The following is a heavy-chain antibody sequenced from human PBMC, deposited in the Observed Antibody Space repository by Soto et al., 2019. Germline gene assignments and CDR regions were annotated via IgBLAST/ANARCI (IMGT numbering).Heavy chain of an antibody. Sequence: QVQLVQSGAEVKKPGSSVKVSCKTSGGPFNNHAINWVRQAPGQGLEWVGLVIPTLATADYAQKFQGRVTMTAAEVTNTAYMELSSLRSDDTGVYYCASDYGEIDAFDIWGQGPLVTVSS. D-gene: IGHD4-17*01. CDR2: VIPTLATA. CDR3: ASDYGEIDAFDI. CDR1: GGPFNNHA. V-gene: IGHV1-69*01. J-gene: IGHJ3*02.